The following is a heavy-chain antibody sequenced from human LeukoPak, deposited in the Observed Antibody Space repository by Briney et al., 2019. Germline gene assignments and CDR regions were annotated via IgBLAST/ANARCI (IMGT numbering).Heavy chain of an antibody. CDR3: TRDEDLIVGAIVFDY. V-gene: IGHV3-73*01. J-gene: IGHJ4*02. CDR1: GLTLGGSA. CDR2: IRSKANSYAT. D-gene: IGHD1-26*01. Sequence: GGSLRLSCEASGLTLGGSAVHWVRQASGKGLEWVGRIRSKANSYATAYAASVKGRFTISRDDSKNTAYLQMNSLKTEDTAVYYCTRDEDLIVGAIVFDYWGQGTLVTVSS.